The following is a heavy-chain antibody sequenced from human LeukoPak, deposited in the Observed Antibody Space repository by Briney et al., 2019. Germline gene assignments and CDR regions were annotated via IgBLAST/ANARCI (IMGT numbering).Heavy chain of an antibody. CDR3: ATSREWRVES. J-gene: IGHJ4*02. Sequence: GGSLRLSCAASGFAFSIYSLNWVRQTPGKRLEWVAYITSDEKRLLYGDSVKGRFTVSRDNARASVYLQMNSLRAEDTAVYYCATSREWRVESWGRGVPVTVSS. CDR1: GFAFSIYS. V-gene: IGHV3-48*04. CDR2: ITSDEKRL. D-gene: IGHD3-3*01.